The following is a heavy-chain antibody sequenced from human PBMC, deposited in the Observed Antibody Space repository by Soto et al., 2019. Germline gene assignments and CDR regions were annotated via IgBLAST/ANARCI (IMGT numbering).Heavy chain of an antibody. CDR3: AAGGGLQYRYYDGMDV. Sequence: QVQLVESGGGVVQPGRSLRLSCAASGFTFSGYAMHWVRQAPGKGLEWVAVISYDGSNKYYADSVKGRFTISRDNSKNTLYLQMNSLRAEDTAVYYCAAGGGLQYRYYDGMDVWGQGTTVTVSS. V-gene: IGHV3-30-3*01. D-gene: IGHD4-4*01. CDR2: ISYDGSNK. J-gene: IGHJ6*02. CDR1: GFTFSGYA.